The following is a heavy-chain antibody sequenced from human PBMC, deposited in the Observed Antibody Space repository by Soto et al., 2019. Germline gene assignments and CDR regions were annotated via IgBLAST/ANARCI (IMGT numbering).Heavy chain of an antibody. CDR1: GASIGGGSYS. V-gene: IGHV4-30-2*01. D-gene: IGHD3-10*01. CDR3: ARFPLWFGELDY. Sequence: QLQLQESGSGLVRPSQTLSLTCTVSGASIGGGSYSWNWIRQPPGKGLEWIGYLHHSGDTYFNPSFRRRVSISVASSNNQSSLKLISVTAAYTAVYSCARFPLWFGELDYWGQGALVTVSS. J-gene: IGHJ4*02. CDR2: LHHSGDT.